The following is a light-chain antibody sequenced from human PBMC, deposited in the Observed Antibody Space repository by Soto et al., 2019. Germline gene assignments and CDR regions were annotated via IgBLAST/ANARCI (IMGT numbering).Light chain of an antibody. J-gene: IGKJ3*01. V-gene: IGKV2-28*01. CDR3: MQALQTPYT. CDR1: QSLLHSDGDNY. CDR2: LVS. Sequence: DIVMTQSPLSLPVTPGEPASISCKSSQSLLHSDGDNYLEWYVQKAGQSPQLLIYLVSHRASVVPDRLSGSGSDTYFTLKISKVEADDVGVYYCMQALQTPYTFGPGTKVEIK.